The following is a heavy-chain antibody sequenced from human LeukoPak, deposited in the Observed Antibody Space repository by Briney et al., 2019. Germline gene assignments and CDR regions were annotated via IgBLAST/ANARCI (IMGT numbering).Heavy chain of an antibody. CDR3: ARDFSGSWGVSY. Sequence: GGSLSLSCAASGFTFSSYGMHWVRQAPGQGLEWVALIWYDGSNKYYADSVKGRFTISRDNSKNTLYLQMNSLRAEDTAVYHCARDFSGSWGVSYGGQGTLVTVSS. CDR1: GFTFSSYG. V-gene: IGHV3-33*01. J-gene: IGHJ4*02. D-gene: IGHD1-26*01. CDR2: IWYDGSNK.